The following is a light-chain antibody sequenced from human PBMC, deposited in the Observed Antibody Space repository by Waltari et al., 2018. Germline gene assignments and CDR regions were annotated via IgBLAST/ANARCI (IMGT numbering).Light chain of an antibody. CDR2: GAS. V-gene: IGKV3-15*01. CDR3: QQYYDWPPYT. Sequence: EIVMTQSPATRSVSPGESVPLSCRASQSVSRNLAWYQQQRPGQAPRLLIHGASTRATGIPVRFSGSGSGTEFTLTISSLQSEDYAVYYCQQYYDWPPYTFGQGTKVEIK. J-gene: IGKJ2*01. CDR1: QSVSRN.